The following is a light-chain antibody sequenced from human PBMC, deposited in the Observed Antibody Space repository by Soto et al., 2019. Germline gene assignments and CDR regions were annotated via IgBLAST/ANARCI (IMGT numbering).Light chain of an antibody. CDR3: QQYNNWPRT. CDR1: QSVSAN. Sequence: EIVMTQSPATLSVSPGKRATLSCRASQSVSANLAWYQQKPGQAPRLLIYGASTRATGIPARFSGSGSETEFTLTISSLQSEDFAVYYCQQYNNWPRTFGQGTKVEIK. J-gene: IGKJ1*01. V-gene: IGKV3-15*01. CDR2: GAS.